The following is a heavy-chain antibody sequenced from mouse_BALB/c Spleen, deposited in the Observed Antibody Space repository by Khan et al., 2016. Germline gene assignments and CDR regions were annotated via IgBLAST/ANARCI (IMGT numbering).Heavy chain of an antibody. CDR1: GYSITSDYA. V-gene: IGHV3-2*02. J-gene: IGHJ4*01. Sequence: EVQLQESGPGLMKPSQSLSLTCTVTGYSITSDYAWNWIRQFPGNKLEWMGYIIYSGSSTYTPSLKSRISITRDTSTNQFFLQLNSVTIKDTATYYCARDGPNYAMDYWGQGTSVTVSS. D-gene: IGHD2-3*01. CDR2: IIYSGSS. CDR3: ARDGPNYAMDY.